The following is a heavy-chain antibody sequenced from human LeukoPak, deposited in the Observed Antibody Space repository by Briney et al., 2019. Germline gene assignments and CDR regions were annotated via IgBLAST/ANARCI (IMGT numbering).Heavy chain of an antibody. CDR3: ARVYGDRRRKYWYFDL. CDR2: INPNSGGT. CDR1: GYTFTGYY. D-gene: IGHD4-17*01. J-gene: IGHJ2*01. V-gene: IGHV1-2*02. Sequence: GASVKVSCKASGYTFTGYYMHWVRQAPGQGLEWMGWINPNSGGTNYAQKFQGRVTMTRDTSISTAYMELSRLRSDDTTVYYCARVYGDRRRKYWYFDLWGRGTLVTVSS.